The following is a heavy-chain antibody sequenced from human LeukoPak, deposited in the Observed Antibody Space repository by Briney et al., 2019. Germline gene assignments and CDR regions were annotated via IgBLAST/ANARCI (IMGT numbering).Heavy chain of an antibody. Sequence: KPGGSLRLSCAASGFSFSTYSMNWVRQAQGKGLEWVSTISSGGRYVYYADSVKGRFTISRDNAKNSLYLQMSSLRAEDTAVYYCATDVRDEYSSGWYPIGYWGQGTLVTVSS. J-gene: IGHJ4*02. CDR2: ISSGGRYV. CDR3: ATDVRDEYSSGWYPIGY. CDR1: GFSFSTYS. V-gene: IGHV3-21*01. D-gene: IGHD6-19*01.